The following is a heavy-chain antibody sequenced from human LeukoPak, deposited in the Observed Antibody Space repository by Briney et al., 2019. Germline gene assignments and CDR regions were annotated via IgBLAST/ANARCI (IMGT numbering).Heavy chain of an antibody. CDR3: AKGSTSTVTPTDY. CDR2: ISGSGGST. J-gene: IGHJ4*02. D-gene: IGHD4-17*01. Sequence: GGSLRLSCAAFGFTFSSYATSWVRQAPGKGLEWVSAISGSGGSTYYADSVKGRFTISRDNSKNTLYLQMNSLRAEDTAVYYCAKGSTSTVTPTDYWGQGTLVTVSS. V-gene: IGHV3-23*01. CDR1: GFTFSSYA.